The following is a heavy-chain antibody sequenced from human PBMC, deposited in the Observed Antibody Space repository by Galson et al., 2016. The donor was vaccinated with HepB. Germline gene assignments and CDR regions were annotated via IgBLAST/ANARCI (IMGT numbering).Heavy chain of an antibody. Sequence: SLRLSCAASGFTFSSYAMSWVRQAPGKGLEWVSGITGSGSNTHYADSVKGRFTISRDNSKNTLYLEMNSLRAEDTAVYYCARDPSLGFCSSTSCFPMDVWGKGTTVTVSS. V-gene: IGHV3-23*01. D-gene: IGHD2-2*01. CDR2: ITGSGSNT. J-gene: IGHJ6*04. CDR1: GFTFSSYA. CDR3: ARDPSLGFCSSTSCFPMDV.